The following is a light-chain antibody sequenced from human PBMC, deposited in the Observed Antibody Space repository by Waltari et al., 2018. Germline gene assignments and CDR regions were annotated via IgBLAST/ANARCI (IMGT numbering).Light chain of an antibody. V-gene: IGLV2-23*02. J-gene: IGLJ2*01. CDR1: SSDVGTYKP. CDR2: AVS. CDR3: SSYAGSSKGV. Sequence: QSALTQPASVSGSPGQSITLSCTGTSSDVGTYKPVSWYQQHPGKAPKLMIYAVSKRPSGVSDRFSGSKSGDMASLTISGLQPEDEAEYFCSSYAGSSKGVFGGGTKVTVL.